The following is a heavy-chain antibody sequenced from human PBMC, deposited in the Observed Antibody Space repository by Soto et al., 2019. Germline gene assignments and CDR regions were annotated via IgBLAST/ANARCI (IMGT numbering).Heavy chain of an antibody. CDR2: IYYSGST. V-gene: IGHV4-59*08. J-gene: IGHJ4*02. D-gene: IGHD6-19*01. CDR3: ARLPRTTVAGTGTDF. Sequence: SETLSLTCTVSGGSISSYYWSWIRQPPGKGLEWIGYIYYSGSTNYNPSLKSRVTISVDTSKNQFSLKLSSVTAADTAVYFCARLPRTTVAGTGTDFWGQGTLVTVSS. CDR1: GGSISSYY.